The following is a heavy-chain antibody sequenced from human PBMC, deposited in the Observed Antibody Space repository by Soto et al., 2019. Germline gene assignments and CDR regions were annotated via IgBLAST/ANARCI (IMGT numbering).Heavy chain of an antibody. CDR1: GFTFSSYG. Sequence: GGSLRLSCAASGFTFSSYGMHWVRQAPGKGLEWVAVISYDGSNKYYADSVKGRFTISRDNSKNTLYLQMNSLRAEDTAVYYCAKGLGENYYYYYMDVWGKGTTVTVS. J-gene: IGHJ6*03. V-gene: IGHV3-30*18. CDR2: ISYDGSNK. CDR3: AKGLGENYYYYYMDV. D-gene: IGHD2-21*01.